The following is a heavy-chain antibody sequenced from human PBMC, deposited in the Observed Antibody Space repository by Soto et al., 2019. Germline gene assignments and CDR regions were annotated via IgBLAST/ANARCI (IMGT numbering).Heavy chain of an antibody. Sequence: PSETLSLTCAVSGYSISSGNYWGWIRQPPGKGLEWIGSIYHNGRTHYNPSLKSRVTISVDTSKNQFSLKLTSVTAADTAYYYCDPRKPGWWFDPWGQGILVTVSS. V-gene: IGHV4-38-2*01. CDR2: IYHNGRT. CDR3: DPRKPGWWFDP. CDR1: GYSISSGNY. J-gene: IGHJ5*02. D-gene: IGHD2-15*01.